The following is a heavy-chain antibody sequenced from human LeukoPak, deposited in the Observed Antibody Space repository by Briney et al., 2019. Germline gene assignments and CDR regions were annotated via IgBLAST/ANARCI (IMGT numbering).Heavy chain of an antibody. Sequence: PSEALSLTCTLSGGSISRSTYYWGWVRQAPGKGLEWIVTIYYSESTTYNPSLKSPASISVDMSKNQLSLNLNSVTAADTAVYYCARQTNRGAGNFDSWGEGTLVTVSS. CDR2: IYYSEST. J-gene: IGHJ4*02. CDR1: GGSISRSTYY. V-gene: IGHV4-39*01. D-gene: IGHD1-1*01. CDR3: ARQTNRGAGNFDS.